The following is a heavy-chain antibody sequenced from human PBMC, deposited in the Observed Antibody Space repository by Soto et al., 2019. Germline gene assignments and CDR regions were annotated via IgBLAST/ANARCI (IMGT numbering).Heavy chain of an antibody. CDR3: ATIDDYSKKVYDY. J-gene: IGHJ4*02. Sequence: XSVKVSYNVSGYTLTELSMHWLRHIPGKGLEWMGGFDPEDGETIYAQKFQGRVTMTEDTSTDTAYMELSSLRSEDTAVYYCATIDDYSKKVYDYWGQGTLVTVSS. CDR1: GYTLTELS. CDR2: FDPEDGET. D-gene: IGHD4-4*01. V-gene: IGHV1-24*01.